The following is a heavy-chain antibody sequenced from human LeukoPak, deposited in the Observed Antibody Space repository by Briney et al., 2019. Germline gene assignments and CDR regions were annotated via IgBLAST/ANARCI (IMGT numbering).Heavy chain of an antibody. J-gene: IGHJ3*02. D-gene: IGHD3-3*01. Sequence: GASVKVSCKASGGTFSSYAISWVRQAPGQGLEWMGWISAYNGNTNYAQKLQGRVTMTTDTSTSTAYMELRSLRSDDTAVYYCASWNLRSNAFDIWGQGTMVTVSS. CDR3: ASWNLRSNAFDI. V-gene: IGHV1-18*01. CDR1: GGTFSSYA. CDR2: ISAYNGNT.